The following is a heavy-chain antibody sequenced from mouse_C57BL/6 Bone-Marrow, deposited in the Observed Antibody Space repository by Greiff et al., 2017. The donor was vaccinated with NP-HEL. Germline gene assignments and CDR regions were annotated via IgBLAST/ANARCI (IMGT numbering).Heavy chain of an antibody. Sequence: QVQLQQSGAELVKPGASVKLSCKASGYTFTSYWMQWVKQRPGQGLEWIGEIDPSDSYTNYNQKFKGKATLTVDTSSSTAYMQLSSLTSEDSAVYYCASQIYDGYYLDYWGQGTTLTVSS. CDR1: GYTFTSYW. J-gene: IGHJ2*01. D-gene: IGHD2-3*01. V-gene: IGHV1-50*01. CDR2: IDPSDSYT. CDR3: ASQIYDGYYLDY.